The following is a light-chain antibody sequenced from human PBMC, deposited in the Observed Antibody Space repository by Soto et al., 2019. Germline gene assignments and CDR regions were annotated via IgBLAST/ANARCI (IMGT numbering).Light chain of an antibody. CDR1: QSVSSY. CDR3: QQRSNWPST. Sequence: DIELTQSPSTLSSSPGDRATISCRASQSVSSYVDWYQQKPGQAPRLLIYDASNWATGVPARFSGSGSGTDFTLTISSLQPEDFAVYYCQQRSNWPSTFGGGTKVEMK. CDR2: DAS. V-gene: IGKV3-11*01. J-gene: IGKJ4*01.